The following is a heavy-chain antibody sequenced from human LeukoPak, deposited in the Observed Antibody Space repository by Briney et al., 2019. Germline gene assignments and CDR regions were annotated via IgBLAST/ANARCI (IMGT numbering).Heavy chain of an antibody. CDR2: ISDYNGNT. CDR3: ASFYYGSGSYYNAGVFDI. J-gene: IGHJ3*02. Sequence: ASVKVSCKASGYTFSNYAVTWVRQAPGQGLEWMGWISDYNGNTNYAQRVQDRVTMTTDTSTSTAYMELRSLRSDDTAVYYCASFYYGSGSYYNAGVFDIWGQGTMVTVSS. V-gene: IGHV1-18*01. CDR1: GYTFSNYA. D-gene: IGHD3-10*01.